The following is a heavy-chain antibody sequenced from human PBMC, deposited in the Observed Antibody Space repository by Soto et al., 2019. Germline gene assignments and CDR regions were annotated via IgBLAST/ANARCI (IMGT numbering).Heavy chain of an antibody. D-gene: IGHD2-15*01. Sequence: SETLSLTCTVSGGSISSSSYYWVWIRQPPGKVLEWIGSIYYSGITYYNPSLKSRVTISVDTSKNQFSLKLSSVTAADTAVYYCARERRLVVVAATQYNWFDPWGQGTLVT. J-gene: IGHJ5*02. CDR2: IYYSGIT. CDR1: GGSISSSSYY. V-gene: IGHV4-39*02. CDR3: ARERRLVVVAATQYNWFDP.